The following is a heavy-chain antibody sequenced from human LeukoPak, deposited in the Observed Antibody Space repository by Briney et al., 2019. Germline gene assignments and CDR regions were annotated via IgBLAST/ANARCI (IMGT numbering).Heavy chain of an antibody. Sequence: ASVKVSCKASGCTFTSYGISWVRQAPGQGLEWMGWISAYNGNTNYAQKLQGRVAMTTDTSTSTAYMELRSLRSDDTAVYYCATVAGTQRLGEYWGQGTLVTVSS. CDR1: GCTFTSYG. CDR3: ATVAGTQRLGEY. J-gene: IGHJ4*02. D-gene: IGHD6-19*01. V-gene: IGHV1-18*01. CDR2: ISAYNGNT.